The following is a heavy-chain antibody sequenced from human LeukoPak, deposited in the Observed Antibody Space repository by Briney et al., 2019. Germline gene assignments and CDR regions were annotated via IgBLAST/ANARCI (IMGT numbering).Heavy chain of an antibody. CDR2: ISAYNGNT. Sequence: ASVKVSCKSSGYTFTCYGISWVRQAHGQGLEWMGWISAYNGNTNYAQKLQGRVTMTTDTSTCTAYMELRSLRSDDTAVYYCARAGYDFWSGQTVYYYYYGMDVWGQGTTVTVSS. D-gene: IGHD3-3*01. CDR3: ARAGYDFWSGQTVYYYYYGMDV. CDR1: GYTFTCYG. V-gene: IGHV1-18*01. J-gene: IGHJ6*02.